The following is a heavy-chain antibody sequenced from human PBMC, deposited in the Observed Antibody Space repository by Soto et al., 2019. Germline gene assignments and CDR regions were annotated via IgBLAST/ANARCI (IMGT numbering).Heavy chain of an antibody. D-gene: IGHD5-12*01. J-gene: IGHJ4*02. V-gene: IGHV2-5*02. CDR1: GFSLSTSGVG. CDR2: IYWDDDK. Sequence: QITLKESGPTLVKPTQTLTLTCTFSGFSLSTSGVGVGWIRQPPGKALEWLALIYWDDDKRYSPSLKSRLTITKDTSKTQVVLTMTNMDPVVTATYYCAHVYGGYDNFDYWGQGTLVTVSS. CDR3: AHVYGGYDNFDY.